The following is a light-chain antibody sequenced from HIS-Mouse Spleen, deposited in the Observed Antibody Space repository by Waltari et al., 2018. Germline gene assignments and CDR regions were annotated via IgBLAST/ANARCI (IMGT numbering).Light chain of an antibody. V-gene: IGLV2-14*03. CDR3: SSYTSSSTYV. CDR2: DVS. Sequence: QSALTQPASVSGSPGQSITISCTGTRSDVGGYNYVSWYQQHPGKAHKLMIYDVSNRPSVVSKRFAGSKSGNTASRTISGLQAEDEADYYCSSYTSSSTYVFGTGTKVTVL. J-gene: IGLJ1*01. CDR1: RSDVGGYNY.